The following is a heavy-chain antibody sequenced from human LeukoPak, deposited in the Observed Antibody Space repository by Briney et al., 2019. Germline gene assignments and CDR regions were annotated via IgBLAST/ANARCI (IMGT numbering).Heavy chain of an antibody. CDR3: ARDGAKYYYDSSGSAHYYYYYGMDV. J-gene: IGHJ6*02. D-gene: IGHD3-22*01. Sequence: SETLSLTCTVSGGSISSYYWSWIRQPARKGLEWIGRIYTSGSTNYNPSLKSRVTISVDTSKNQFSLKLSSVTAADTAVYYCARDGAKYYYDSSGSAHYYYYYGMDVWGQGTTVTVSS. V-gene: IGHV4-4*07. CDR2: IYTSGST. CDR1: GGSISSYY.